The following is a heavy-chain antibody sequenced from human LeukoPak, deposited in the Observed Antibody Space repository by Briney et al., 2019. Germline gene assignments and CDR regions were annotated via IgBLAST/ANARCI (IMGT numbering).Heavy chain of an antibody. Sequence: PGGSLRLPCAASGFTFSSYSVNWVRQAPGKGLAWVSSISSSGSYIYYADSVKGRFTFSRDNAKNSLYLQTNSLRAEDTAVYYCARGSGVQVWSSLDYWGQGTLVTVSS. CDR3: ARGSGVQVWSSLDY. D-gene: IGHD5-18*01. CDR1: GFTFSSYS. V-gene: IGHV3-21*01. J-gene: IGHJ4*02. CDR2: ISSSGSYI.